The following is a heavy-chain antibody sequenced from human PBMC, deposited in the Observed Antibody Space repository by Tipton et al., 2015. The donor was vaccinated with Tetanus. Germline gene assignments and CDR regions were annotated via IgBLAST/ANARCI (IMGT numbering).Heavy chain of an antibody. D-gene: IGHD2-21*02. CDR2: IYYSGST. Sequence: LRLSCTVSGGSISSGGYYWSWIRQHPGKGLEWIGYIYYSGSTYYNPSLKSRVTISVDTPKNQFSLKLSSVTAEDTAVYYCARDYYCGGDCYSYYFDYWGQGTLVTVSS. CDR3: ARDYYCGGDCYSYYFDY. CDR1: GGSISSGGYY. J-gene: IGHJ4*02. V-gene: IGHV4-31*02.